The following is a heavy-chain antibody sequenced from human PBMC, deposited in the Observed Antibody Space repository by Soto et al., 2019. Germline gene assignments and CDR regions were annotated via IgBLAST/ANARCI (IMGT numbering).Heavy chain of an antibody. CDR3: ARDFYYYGSGTMGGYFDY. D-gene: IGHD3-10*01. CDR1: GFTFSSYA. V-gene: IGHV3-23*01. CDR2: ISGSGGST. Sequence: GGSLRLSCGALGFTFSSYAMSWVRQAPGKGLEWVSAISGSGGSTYYADSVKGRFTISRDNSKNTLYLQMNSLRAEDTAVYYCARDFYYYGSGTMGGYFDYWGQGTLVTVSS. J-gene: IGHJ4*02.